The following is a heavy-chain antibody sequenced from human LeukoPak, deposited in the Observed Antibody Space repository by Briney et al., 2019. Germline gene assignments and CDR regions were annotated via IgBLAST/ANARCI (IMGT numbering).Heavy chain of an antibody. Sequence: SQTLSLTCAISGDSLSSNSTAWNWIRQSPSRGLEWLGRTYYRSKWYNEYAVSVKSRININSDTSKNQFSLHLNSVTPEDTAVYYCAKGYSISYWGQGTLVTVSS. V-gene: IGHV6-1*01. CDR2: TYYRSKWYN. CDR1: GDSLSSNSTA. J-gene: IGHJ4*02. D-gene: IGHD3-3*02. CDR3: AKGYSISY.